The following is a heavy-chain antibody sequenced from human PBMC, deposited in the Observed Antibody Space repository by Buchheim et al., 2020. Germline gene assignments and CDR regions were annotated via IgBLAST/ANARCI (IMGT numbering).Heavy chain of an antibody. J-gene: IGHJ6*02. CDR2: IYYSGST. CDR3: ARAYCGGDCSDYYYYYGMDV. Sequence: QVQLQESGPGLVKPSQTLSLTCTVSGGSISSGDYYWSWIRQPPGKGLEWIGYIYYSGSTYYNPSLKSRVTISVDTSKNHFSLKLSSVTDADTAVYYCARAYCGGDCSDYYYYYGMDVWGQGTT. D-gene: IGHD2-21*02. CDR1: GGSISSGDYY. V-gene: IGHV4-30-4*01.